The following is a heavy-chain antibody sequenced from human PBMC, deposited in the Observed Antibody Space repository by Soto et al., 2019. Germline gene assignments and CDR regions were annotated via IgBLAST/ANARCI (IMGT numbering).Heavy chain of an antibody. Sequence: PGGSLRLSCAASGFPFRIYSMNWVRQSPGKGLEWVSSISSSSFSINYADSVKGRFSISRDNAQNSPHLQMNNLRAEETAVYYCARNESPNFYGMDVWGQGTTFTVSS. CDR1: GFPFRIYS. V-gene: IGHV3-21*01. CDR2: ISSSSFSI. CDR3: ARNESPNFYGMDV. J-gene: IGHJ6*02.